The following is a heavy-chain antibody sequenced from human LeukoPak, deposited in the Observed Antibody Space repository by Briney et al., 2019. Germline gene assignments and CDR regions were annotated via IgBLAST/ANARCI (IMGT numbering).Heavy chain of an antibody. CDR3: ARDVFWSGWVSEARAYYYYYYMDV. J-gene: IGHJ6*03. Sequence: SETLSLTCTVPGGSISSYYWSWIRQPAGKGLEWIGRIYTSGSTNYNPSLKSRVTISVDTSKNQFSLKLSSVTAADTAVYYCARDVFWSGWVSEARAYYYYYYMDVWGKGTTVTVSS. CDR1: GGSISSYY. V-gene: IGHV4-4*07. CDR2: IYTSGST. D-gene: IGHD3-3*01.